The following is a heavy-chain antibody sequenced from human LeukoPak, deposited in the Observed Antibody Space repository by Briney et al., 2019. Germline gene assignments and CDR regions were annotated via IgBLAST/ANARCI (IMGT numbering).Heavy chain of an antibody. V-gene: IGHV1-2*02. CDR2: INPNSGGT. D-gene: IGHD3-3*01. Sequence: WASVKVSCKASGYTFTSYDINWVRQATGQGLEWMGWINPNSGGTNYAQKFQGRVTMTRDTSISTAYMELSRLRSDDTAVYYCARGQRISIFGVVSNFDYWGQGTLVTVSS. CDR1: GYTFTSYD. CDR3: ARGQRISIFGVVSNFDY. J-gene: IGHJ4*02.